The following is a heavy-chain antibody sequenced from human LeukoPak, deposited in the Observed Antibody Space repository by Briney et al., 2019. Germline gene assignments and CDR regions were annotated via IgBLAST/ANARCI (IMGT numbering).Heavy chain of an antibody. V-gene: IGHV3-30-3*01. D-gene: IGHD6-13*01. CDR1: GFTFSSYA. J-gene: IGHJ4*02. Sequence: PGGSLRLSCAASGFTFSSYAMHWVRQAPGKGLEWVAVISYDGSNKYYADSVKGRFTISRDNSKNTLYLQMNSLRAEDTAVYYCARDYGYSISWYQVDYWGQGTLVTVSS. CDR3: ARDYGYSISWYQVDY. CDR2: ISYDGSNK.